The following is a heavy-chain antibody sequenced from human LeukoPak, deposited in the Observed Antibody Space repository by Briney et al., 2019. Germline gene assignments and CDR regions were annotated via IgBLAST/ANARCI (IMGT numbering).Heavy chain of an antibody. CDR2: ISGSGGST. J-gene: IGHJ4*02. CDR3: AKDERYCRGGSCYTVVVY. Sequence: QPGGSLRLSCAASGFTFSSYAMSWVRQAPGKGLEWVSAISGSGGSTYYAHSVKGRFTISRDNSKNTLYLQMNRLRAADTAVYYCAKDERYCRGGSCYTVVVYWGQGTLVTVSS. CDR1: GFTFSSYA. D-gene: IGHD2-15*01. V-gene: IGHV3-23*01.